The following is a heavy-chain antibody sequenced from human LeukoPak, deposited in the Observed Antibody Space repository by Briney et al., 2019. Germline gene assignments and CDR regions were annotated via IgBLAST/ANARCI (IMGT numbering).Heavy chain of an antibody. V-gene: IGHV1-2*02. CDR3: ARTYSRGRFDS. CDR1: GYTFTVNF. D-gene: IGHD5-18*01. J-gene: IGHJ4*02. Sequence: ASVKVSCKASGYTFTVNFIHWLRQAPGQGLEWMGWVNPNSDDTNYSQEFRGRVTMTRDTSISTAYMELSSLTSDDTAVYYCARTYSRGRFDSWGQGSLVSVSS. CDR2: VNPNSDDT.